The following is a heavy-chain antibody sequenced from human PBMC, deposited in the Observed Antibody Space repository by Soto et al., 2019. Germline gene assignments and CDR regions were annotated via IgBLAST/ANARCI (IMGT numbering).Heavy chain of an antibody. CDR3: AKDRTEYSGYDWSWLDP. Sequence: QVQLVESGGGVVQPGRSLRLYCAASGFTFSSYGMHWVRQAPGKGLEWVAVISYDGSNKYYADSVKGRFTISRDNSKNTLYLQMNSLRAEDTAVYYCAKDRTEYSGYDWSWLDPSGQGTLVTVSS. D-gene: IGHD5-12*01. J-gene: IGHJ5*02. CDR1: GFTFSSYG. V-gene: IGHV3-30*18. CDR2: ISYDGSNK.